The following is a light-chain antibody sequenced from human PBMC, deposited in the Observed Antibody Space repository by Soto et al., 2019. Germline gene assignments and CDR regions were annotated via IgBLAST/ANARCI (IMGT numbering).Light chain of an antibody. CDR3: LQYSGSSYT. CDR2: DAS. Sequence: DIQMTQSPSTLSASVGDRVTITCRASQFIDRWLAWYQQKPGKAPQYLIFDASSLYGGVPLRFSGSGSGTEFTLTITSLQHDDSDTYYCLQYSGSSYTFGQGTKVDIK. V-gene: IGKV1-5*01. J-gene: IGKJ2*01. CDR1: QFIDRW.